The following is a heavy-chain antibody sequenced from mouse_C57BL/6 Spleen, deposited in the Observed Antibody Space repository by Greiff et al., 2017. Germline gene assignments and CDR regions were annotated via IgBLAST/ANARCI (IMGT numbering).Heavy chain of an antibody. CDR2: IFPRDGST. J-gene: IGHJ2*01. CDR3: ARSKGTGIDY. Sequence: QVQLKQSGPELVKPGASVKLSCKASGYTFTSYDINWVKQRPGQGLEWIGRIFPRDGSTKYNEKFKGKATLTVDTSSSTACMELHSLTSEDSAVYFCARSKGTGIDYWGQGTTLTVSS. D-gene: IGHD3-3*01. V-gene: IGHV1-85*01. CDR1: GYTFTSYD.